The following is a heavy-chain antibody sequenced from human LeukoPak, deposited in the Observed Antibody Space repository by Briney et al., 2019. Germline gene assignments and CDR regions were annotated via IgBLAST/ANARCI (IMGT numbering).Heavy chain of an antibody. J-gene: IGHJ4*02. CDR3: AHMNYYDSSGYYSKYYFDY. CDR1: GFTFSSYA. D-gene: IGHD3-22*01. CDR2: ISGSGGST. V-gene: IGHV3-23*01. Sequence: PGGSLRLSCAASGFTFSSYAMSWVRQAPGKGLEWVSAISGSGGSTYYADSVKGRFTISRDNSKNTLYLQMNSLRAEDTAVYYCAHMNYYDSSGYYSKYYFDYWGQGTLVTVSS.